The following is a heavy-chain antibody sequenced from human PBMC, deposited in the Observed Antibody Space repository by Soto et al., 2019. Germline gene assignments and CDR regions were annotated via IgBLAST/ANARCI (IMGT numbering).Heavy chain of an antibody. V-gene: IGHV4-59*01. J-gene: IGHJ5*02. CDR1: GGSISSYY. CDR2: IYYSATT. Sequence: TSETLSLTCTVSGGSISSYYWSWIRQPPGKGLEWIGYIYYSATTNYNPSLKSRVTISVDTSKNQFSLKLTSVTAADTAVYYCARAIWGPAGHINSFDPWGQGTLVT. D-gene: IGHD2-2*01. CDR3: ARAIWGPAGHINSFDP.